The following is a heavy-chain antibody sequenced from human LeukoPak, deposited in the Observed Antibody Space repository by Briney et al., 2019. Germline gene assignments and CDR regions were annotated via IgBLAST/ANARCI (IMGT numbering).Heavy chain of an antibody. CDR3: ARPTIALLAFDI. CDR2: IYYSGST. J-gene: IGHJ3*02. CDR1: GGSISNTSYY. D-gene: IGHD5-24*01. V-gene: IGHV4-39*07. Sequence: SETLSLTCTVSGGSISNTSYYWGWIRQSPGKGLEWFGSIYYSGSTFYNPSLESRVTISVDTSKNQFSLRLTSVTAADTAVYYCARPTIALLAFDIWGQGTMVTVSS.